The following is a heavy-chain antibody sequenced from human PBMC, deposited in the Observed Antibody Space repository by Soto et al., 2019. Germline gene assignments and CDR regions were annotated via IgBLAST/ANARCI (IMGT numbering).Heavy chain of an antibody. D-gene: IGHD3-10*01. Sequence: PGGSLRLSCAASGFNISSYRIHWVRQVPGKGRVWVSRINSDGSFTRYADSVKGRFTISRDNAKNTMYLQMNSLRADDTAVYYCARVGGGSGNFDYWGQGTLVTVSS. J-gene: IGHJ4*02. CDR3: ARVGGGSGNFDY. CDR2: INSDGSFT. CDR1: GFNISSYR. V-gene: IGHV3-74*01.